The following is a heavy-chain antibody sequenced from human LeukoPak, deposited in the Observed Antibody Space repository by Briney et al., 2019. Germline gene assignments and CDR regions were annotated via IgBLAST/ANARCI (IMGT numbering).Heavy chain of an antibody. CDR2: ISSSSSYI. CDR1: GFTFSSYS. J-gene: IGHJ4*02. Sequence: GSLRLSCAASGFTFSSYSMNWVRQAPGKGLEWVSSISSSSSYIYYADSVKGRFTISRDNAKNSLYLQMNSLRAEDTAVYYCARDLREGVFDYWAREPWSPSPQ. CDR3: ARDLREGVFDY. V-gene: IGHV3-21*01. D-gene: IGHD3-10*01.